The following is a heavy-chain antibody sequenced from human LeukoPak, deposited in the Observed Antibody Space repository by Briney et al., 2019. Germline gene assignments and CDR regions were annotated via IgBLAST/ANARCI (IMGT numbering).Heavy chain of an antibody. V-gene: IGHV4-59*01. J-gene: IGHJ6*02. CDR3: ARTSTTDDILTGYIPSYYYYGMDV. CDR2: IYYSGST. CDR1: GGSISSYY. Sequence: SETLSLTCTVSGGSISSYYWSWIRQPPGKGLEWIGYIYYSGSTNYNPSLKSRVTISVDTSKNQFSLKLSSVTAADTAVYYCARTSTTDDILTGYIPSYYYYGMDVWGQGTTVTVSS. D-gene: IGHD3-9*01.